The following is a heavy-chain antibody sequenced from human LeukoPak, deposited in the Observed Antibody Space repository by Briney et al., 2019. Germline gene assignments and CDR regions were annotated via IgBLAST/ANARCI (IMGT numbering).Heavy chain of an antibody. Sequence: PSETLSLTCTVSGYSINSGYYWVWIRQPPGKGLEWTGRIYTSGSTNYNPSLKSRVTMSVDTSKTQFSLKLSSVTAADTAVYYCARFTYRNILTGPDAFDIWGQGTMVTVSS. CDR3: ARFTYRNILTGPDAFDI. CDR1: GYSINSGYY. V-gene: IGHV4-38-2*02. J-gene: IGHJ3*02. CDR2: IYTSGST. D-gene: IGHD3-9*01.